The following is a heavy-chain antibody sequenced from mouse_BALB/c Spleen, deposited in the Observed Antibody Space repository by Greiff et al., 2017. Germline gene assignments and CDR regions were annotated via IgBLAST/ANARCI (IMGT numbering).Heavy chain of an antibody. V-gene: IGHV14-4*02. CDR1: GFNIKDYY. CDR3: NAHYGCGVDY. Sequence: EVKLQQSGAELVRSGASVKLSCTASGFNIKDYYMHWVKQRPEQGLEWIGWIDPENGDTEYAPKFQGKATMTADTSSNTAYLQLSSLTSEDTAVYYCNAHYGCGVDYWGQGTTLTVSS. CDR2: IDPENGDT. J-gene: IGHJ2*01. D-gene: IGHD1-2*01.